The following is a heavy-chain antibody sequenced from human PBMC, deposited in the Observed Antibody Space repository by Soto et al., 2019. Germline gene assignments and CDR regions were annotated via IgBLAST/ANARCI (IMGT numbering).Heavy chain of an antibody. Sequence: SVKVSCKASGGTFSSYAISWVRQAPGQGLEWMGGIIPIFGTAYYAQKFQGRVTITADESTSTAYMELSSLRSEDTAVYYCARDFEYSSSQYYYYGMDVWGQGTTVTVSS. V-gene: IGHV1-69*13. J-gene: IGHJ6*02. D-gene: IGHD6-6*01. CDR2: IIPIFGTA. CDR1: GGTFSSYA. CDR3: ARDFEYSSSQYYYYGMDV.